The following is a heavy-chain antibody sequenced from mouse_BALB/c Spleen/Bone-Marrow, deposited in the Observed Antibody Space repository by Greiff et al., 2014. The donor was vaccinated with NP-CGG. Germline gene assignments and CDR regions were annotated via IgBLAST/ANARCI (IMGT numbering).Heavy chain of an antibody. J-gene: IGHJ3*01. CDR3: TRSGNYLFAY. D-gene: IGHD2-1*01. V-gene: IGHV1S81*02. Sequence: VQLQHSGAELVKPGASVRLSCKASGYTFTNYYMYWVKQRPGQGLEWIGEINPSNGGTNFNEKFKSEATLTVDKSSNTTYMQLSSLTSEDSAVYYCTRSGNYLFAYWGQGTLVTVSA. CDR1: GYTFTNYY. CDR2: INPSNGGT.